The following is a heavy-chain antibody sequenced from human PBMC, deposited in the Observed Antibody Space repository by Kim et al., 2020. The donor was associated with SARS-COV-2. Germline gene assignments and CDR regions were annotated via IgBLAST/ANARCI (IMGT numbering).Heavy chain of an antibody. V-gene: IGHV4-30-2*01. J-gene: IGHJ6*02. CDR3: ARGYGSGSPSGMYV. D-gene: IGHD3-10*01. Sequence: SETLSLTCAVSGGSISSGGYSWSWIRQPPGKGLEWIVYIYYSGSTYYNPSLKSRVTIAVDRPKNQLSLKLRSVTAADTTVYYCARGYGSGSPSGMYVWGQGTPVTVSS. CDR2: IYYSGST. CDR1: GGSISSGGYS.